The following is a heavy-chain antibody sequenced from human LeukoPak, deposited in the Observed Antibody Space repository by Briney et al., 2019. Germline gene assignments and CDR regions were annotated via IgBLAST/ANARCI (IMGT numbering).Heavy chain of an antibody. CDR3: ATGSSGPYYDILTGYYKSRRGLDY. CDR2: FDPEDGET. J-gene: IGHJ4*02. D-gene: IGHD3-9*01. Sequence: ASVKVSCKVSGYTLTELSMHWVRPAPGKGLEWMGGFDPEDGETIYAQKFQGRVTMTEDTSTDTAYMELSSLRSEDTAVYYCATGSSGPYYDILTGYYKSRRGLDYWGQGTLVTVSS. CDR1: GYTLTELS. V-gene: IGHV1-24*01.